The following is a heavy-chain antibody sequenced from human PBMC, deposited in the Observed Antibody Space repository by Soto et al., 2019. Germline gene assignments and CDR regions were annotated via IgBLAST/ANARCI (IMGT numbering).Heavy chain of an antibody. CDR1: GYSFTSYW. J-gene: IGHJ4*02. CDR3: ARHRGEVVVVAATPPDC. Sequence: PGESLKISCKGSGYSFTSYWISWVRQMPGKGLEWMGRIDPSDSYTNYSPSFQGHVTISADKSISTAYLQWSSLKASDTAMYYWARHRGEVVVVAATPPDCWGQGTLVTVS. CDR2: IDPSDSYT. V-gene: IGHV5-10-1*01. D-gene: IGHD2-15*01.